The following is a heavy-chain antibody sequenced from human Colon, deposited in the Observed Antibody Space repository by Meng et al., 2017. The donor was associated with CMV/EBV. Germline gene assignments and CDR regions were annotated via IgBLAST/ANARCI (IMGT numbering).Heavy chain of an antibody. D-gene: IGHD6-13*01. Sequence: GGSLRLSCAASGFTFSSYGMNWVRQAPGRGLEWVASIVTTGSAVYYADSVKGRFTISRDNARNSLYLQMNSLGADDTAVYYCARDGGWYEYYFDYWGQGILVTVSS. CDR3: ARDGGWYEYYFDY. CDR1: GFTFSSYG. V-gene: IGHV3-21*01. J-gene: IGHJ4*02. CDR2: IVTTGSAV.